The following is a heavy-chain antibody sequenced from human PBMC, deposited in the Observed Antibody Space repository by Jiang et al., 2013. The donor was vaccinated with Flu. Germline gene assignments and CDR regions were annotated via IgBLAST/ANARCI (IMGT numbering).Heavy chain of an antibody. CDR2: IYYSGST. Sequence: GPGLVKPSETLSLTCTVSGGSISSSSYYWGWIRQPPGKGLEWIGSIYYSGSTYYNPSLKSRVTISVDTSKNQFSLKLSSVTAADTAAYYCARHSSRIHRYFDLWGRGTLVTVSS. CDR3: ARHSSRIHRYFDL. J-gene: IGHJ2*01. V-gene: IGHV4-39*07. CDR1: GGSISSSSYY. D-gene: IGHD5-18*01.